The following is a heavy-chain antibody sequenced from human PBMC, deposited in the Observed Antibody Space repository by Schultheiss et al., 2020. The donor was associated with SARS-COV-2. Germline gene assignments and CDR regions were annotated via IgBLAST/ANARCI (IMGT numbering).Heavy chain of an antibody. Sequence: GGSLRLSCAASGFTFSNALMSWVRQAPGKGLEWVANIKQDGSETYYVDSVKGRFTISRDNAKNSLYLQMNSLRDEDTAVYYCAREDSYGYDPYYYYGMDVWGQGTTVTVSS. CDR2: IKQDGSET. J-gene: IGHJ6*02. V-gene: IGHV3-7*01. CDR3: AREDSYGYDPYYYYGMDV. D-gene: IGHD5-18*01. CDR1: GFTFSNAL.